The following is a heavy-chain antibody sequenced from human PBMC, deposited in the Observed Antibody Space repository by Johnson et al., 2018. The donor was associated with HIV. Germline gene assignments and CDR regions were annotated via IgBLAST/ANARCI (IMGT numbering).Heavy chain of an antibody. J-gene: IGHJ3*02. CDR3: AKDKWGGHNLHAIDI. CDR2: ISWNGGSI. CDR1: GFTFDDYG. V-gene: IGHV3-20*04. D-gene: IGHD5-24*01. Sequence: VQLVESGGGVVRPGGSLRLSCAASGFTFDDYGMSWVRQAPGKGLEWVSRISWNGGSIDYADSVKGRFTISRDNAKNSLYLQMNSLRPEDTALYYCAKDKWGGHNLHAIDIWGQGTMVTVSS.